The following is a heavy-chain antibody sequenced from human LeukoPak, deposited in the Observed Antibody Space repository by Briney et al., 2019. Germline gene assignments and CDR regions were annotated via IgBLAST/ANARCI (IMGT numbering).Heavy chain of an antibody. J-gene: IGHJ3*02. Sequence: GGSLRLSCAASGFTFSSYSMNWVRQAPGKGLEWVSNIRSGSTGAHYADSVKGRFTISRDNAKNSLYLQMNSLRAEDTAVYYCATQGRSGILGIWGQGTMVTVSS. CDR2: IRSGSTGA. D-gene: IGHD3-3*01. CDR3: ATQGRSGILGI. V-gene: IGHV3-48*04. CDR1: GFTFSSYS.